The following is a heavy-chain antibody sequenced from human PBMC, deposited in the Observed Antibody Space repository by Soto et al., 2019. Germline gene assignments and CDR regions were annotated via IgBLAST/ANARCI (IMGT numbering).Heavy chain of an antibody. CDR2: ISGSDGST. J-gene: IGHJ4*02. D-gene: IGHD2-21*02. CDR1: GFTFSIYA. Sequence: EVQLLESGGGLVQPGGSLRLSCAASGFTFSIYAMSWVRQAPGKGLEWVSSISGSDGSTYYADSVKGRFTISRDNSKNTVYLQLNSLRAEDTAVYYCAKYLAVTSGYYFDYWGQGALVTVSS. CDR3: AKYLAVTSGYYFDY. V-gene: IGHV3-23*01.